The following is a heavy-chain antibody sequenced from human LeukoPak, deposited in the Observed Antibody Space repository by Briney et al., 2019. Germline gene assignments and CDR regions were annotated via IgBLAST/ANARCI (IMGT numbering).Heavy chain of an antibody. J-gene: IGHJ4*02. CDR3: ARAPVGGPLRFFDY. Sequence: ASVKVSCKASGYTFTGYYIHWVRQAPGQGLEWMGWIHPNSGGTNFAQKFQGRVTITRDSSISTAYMEVSSLRSDDTAVYYCARAPVGGPLRFFDYWGQGTLVTVSS. CDR1: GYTFTGYY. V-gene: IGHV1-2*02. D-gene: IGHD3-3*01. CDR2: IHPNSGGT.